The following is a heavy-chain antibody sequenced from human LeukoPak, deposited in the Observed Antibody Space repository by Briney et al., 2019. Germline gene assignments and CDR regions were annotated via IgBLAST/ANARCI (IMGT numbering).Heavy chain of an antibody. J-gene: IGHJ4*02. CDR2: IGTAGDT. CDR3: ARDYYDSSGYTLRAN. V-gene: IGHV3-13*01. CDR1: GFTFSSYD. Sequence: PGGSLRLSCAASGFTFSSYDMHWVRQATGKGLEWVSAIGTAGDTYYPGSVKGRFTISRDNAKNSLCLQMNSLRAEDTAVYYCARDYYDSSGYTLRANWGQGTLVTVSS. D-gene: IGHD3-22*01.